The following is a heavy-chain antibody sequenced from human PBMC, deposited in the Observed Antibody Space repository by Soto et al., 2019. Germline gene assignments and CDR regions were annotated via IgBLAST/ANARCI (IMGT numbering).Heavy chain of an antibody. Sequence: QVQLVESGGGVVQPGRSLRLSCAASGFTFSSYGMHWVRQAPGKGLEWVAVISYDGSNKYYADSVKGRFTISRDNSKNTLYMQMNSLRAEDTAVYYCAKVRYGDPDYYGMDVWGQGTTVTVSS. CDR3: AKVRYGDPDYYGMDV. J-gene: IGHJ6*02. CDR2: ISYDGSNK. CDR1: GFTFSSYG. D-gene: IGHD4-17*01. V-gene: IGHV3-30*18.